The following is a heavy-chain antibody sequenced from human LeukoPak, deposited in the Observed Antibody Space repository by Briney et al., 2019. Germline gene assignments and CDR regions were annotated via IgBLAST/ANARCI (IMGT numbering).Heavy chain of an antibody. J-gene: IGHJ4*02. CDR1: GFTFGDYA. V-gene: IGHV3-21*01. Sequence: GGSLRLSCTASGFTFGDYAMSWVRQAPGEGLEWVSSISSSSSYIYYADSVKGRFTISRDNVKNSLYLQMNSLRAEDTAVYYCARHSGSYRYFDYWGQGTLVTVSS. CDR3: ARHSGSYRYFDY. CDR2: ISSSSSYI. D-gene: IGHD1-26*01.